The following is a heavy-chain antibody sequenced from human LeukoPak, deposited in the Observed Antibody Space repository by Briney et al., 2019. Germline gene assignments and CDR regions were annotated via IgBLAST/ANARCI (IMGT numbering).Heavy chain of an antibody. Sequence: ASVKVSCKASGYTFTSYGISWVRQAPGQGLERMGWISADNGNTNYAQKLQGRVAMTTDTSTSTAYMELRSLRSDDTAVYYCARDELLPPYYFDYWGQGTLVTVSS. CDR1: GYTFTSYG. V-gene: IGHV1-18*01. CDR2: ISADNGNT. J-gene: IGHJ4*02. CDR3: ARDELLPPYYFDY. D-gene: IGHD3-10*01.